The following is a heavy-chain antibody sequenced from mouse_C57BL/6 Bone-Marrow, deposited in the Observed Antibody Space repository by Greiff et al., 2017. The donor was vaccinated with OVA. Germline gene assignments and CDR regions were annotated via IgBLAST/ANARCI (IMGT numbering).Heavy chain of an antibody. V-gene: IGHV1-82*01. CDR3: ARGGYYDYDWFAY. Sequence: QVTLKESGPELVKPGASVKISCKASGYAFSSSWMNWVKQRPGKGLEWIGRIYPGDGDTNYNGKFKGKATLTADKSSSTAYMQLSSLTSEDSAVYFCARGGYYDYDWFAYWGQGTLVTVSA. CDR2: IYPGDGDT. D-gene: IGHD2-4*01. J-gene: IGHJ3*01. CDR1: GYAFSSSW.